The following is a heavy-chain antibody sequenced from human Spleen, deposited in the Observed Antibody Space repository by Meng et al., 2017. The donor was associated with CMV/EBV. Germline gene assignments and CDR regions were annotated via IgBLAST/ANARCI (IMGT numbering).Heavy chain of an antibody. CDR2: DSGST. D-gene: IGHD5-18*01. CDR1: GASISSYY. J-gene: IGHJ5*02. CDR3: ARGPRGYSYEKDWFDP. V-gene: IGHV4-59*01. Sequence: SETLSLTCIVSGASISSYYWGWIRQPPGKGLEWIAYDSGSTNYNPSLRSRVTISLDTSKNQFSLKLRSVTAADTAVYYCARGPRGYSYEKDWFDPWGQGTLVTVSS.